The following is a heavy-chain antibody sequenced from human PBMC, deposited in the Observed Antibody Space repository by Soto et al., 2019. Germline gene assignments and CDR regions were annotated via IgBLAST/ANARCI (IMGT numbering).Heavy chain of an antibody. V-gene: IGHV4-31*03. D-gene: IGHD2-2*01. Sequence: QVQLQESGPGLVKPSQTLSLTCTVSGGSISSGGYYWSWIRQHPGKGLEWIGYIYYSGSTYYNPALKSRVTISVDTSKNQFSLKLSSVTAADTAVYYCARGVGYCSSTSCYAGYFQHWGQGTLVTVSS. CDR2: IYYSGST. J-gene: IGHJ1*01. CDR1: GGSISSGGYY. CDR3: ARGVGYCSSTSCYAGYFQH.